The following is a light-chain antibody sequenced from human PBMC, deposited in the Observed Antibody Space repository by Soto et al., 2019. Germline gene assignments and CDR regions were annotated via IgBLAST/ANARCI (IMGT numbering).Light chain of an antibody. V-gene: IGKV4-1*01. CDR1: QGFLYSSNNNNY. J-gene: IGKJ1*01. CDR3: QQYYSTPWT. CDR2: WAS. Sequence: SVITHSPDSLSLSLCDMATINGKSIQGFLYSSNNNNYLAWYQQKPGQPPKLLIYWASTRESGVPDRFSGSGSGTDFTLTISSLQAEDVAVYYCQQYYSTPWTFGQGTKVDIK.